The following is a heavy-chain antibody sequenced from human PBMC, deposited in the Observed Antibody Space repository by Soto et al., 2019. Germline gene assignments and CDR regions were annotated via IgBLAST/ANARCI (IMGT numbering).Heavy chain of an antibody. D-gene: IGHD1-1*01. CDR3: ATGTNGTTWGYHP. Sequence: QEQLVQSGTEVKKPGASVTVSCKSSGYTFTDFYLHWLRQVPGQGLEWVGWINPKTGDTKSSQKFQCRVTLSRDLSVSTAYIDLTSLTSDDTAMYYCATGTNGTTWGYHPWGQGTRVTVSS. J-gene: IGHJ5*02. V-gene: IGHV1-2*02. CDR1: GYTFTDFY. CDR2: INPKTGDT.